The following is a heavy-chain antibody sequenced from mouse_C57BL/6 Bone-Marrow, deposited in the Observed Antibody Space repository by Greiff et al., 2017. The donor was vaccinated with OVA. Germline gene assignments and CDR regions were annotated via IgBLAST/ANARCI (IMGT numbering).Heavy chain of an antibody. CDR1: GYTFTSYW. CDR3: AKDYYYGSHWYFDV. Sequence: VQLQQPGAELVRPGSSVKLSCKASGYTFTSYWMHWVKQRPIQGLEWIGNIDPSDSETHYNQKFKDKATLTVDKSSSTAYMQLSSLTSEDSAVYYCAKDYYYGSHWYFDVWGTGTTVTVSS. V-gene: IGHV1-52*01. D-gene: IGHD2-1*01. J-gene: IGHJ1*03. CDR2: IDPSDSET.